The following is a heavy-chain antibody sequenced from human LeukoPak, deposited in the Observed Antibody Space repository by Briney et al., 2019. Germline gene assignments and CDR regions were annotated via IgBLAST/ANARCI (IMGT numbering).Heavy chain of an antibody. D-gene: IGHD3-3*01. CDR3: ARRYDFWSGWVHYYYYYGMDV. CDR2: ISSSGSTI. CDR1: GFTFSEYY. V-gene: IGHV3-11*01. J-gene: IGHJ6*02. Sequence: GGSLRLSCAASGFTFSEYYMSWIGQAPGEGLEWVSYISSSGSTIYYADSVEGRFTISRDNAKNSLYLQMNSLRAEDTAVYYCARRYDFWSGWVHYYYYYGMDVWGQGTTVTVSS.